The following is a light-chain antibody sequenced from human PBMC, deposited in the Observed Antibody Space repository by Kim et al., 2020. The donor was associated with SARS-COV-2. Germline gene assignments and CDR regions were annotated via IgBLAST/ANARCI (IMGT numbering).Light chain of an antibody. Sequence: AAINCKSSQTILSSSTNKIYLAWYQQKPGQPPKLLIYWSSTRQSGIPDRFSGSGSGTDFTLTINSLQAEDVAVYFCQQYYKSPFTFGGGTKVDIK. V-gene: IGKV4-1*01. J-gene: IGKJ4*01. CDR3: QQYYKSPFT. CDR1: QTILSSSTNKIY. CDR2: WSS.